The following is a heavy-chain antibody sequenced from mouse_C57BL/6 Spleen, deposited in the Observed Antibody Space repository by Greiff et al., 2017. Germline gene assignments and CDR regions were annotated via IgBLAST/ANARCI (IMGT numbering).Heavy chain of an antibody. D-gene: IGHD1-1*01. CDR3: AKSSYYYGSSWYFDY. J-gene: IGHJ2*01. V-gene: IGHV1-80*01. CDR1: GYAFSSYW. CDR2: IYPGDGDT. Sequence: VQLVESGAELVKPGASVKISCKASGYAFSSYWMNWVKQRPGKGLEWIGQIYPGDGDTNYNGKFKGKATLTADKSSSTAYMQLSSLTSEDSAVYFCAKSSYYYGSSWYFDYWGQGTTLTVSS.